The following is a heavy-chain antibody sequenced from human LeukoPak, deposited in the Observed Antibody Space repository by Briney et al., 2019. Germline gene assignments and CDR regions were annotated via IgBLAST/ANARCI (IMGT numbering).Heavy chain of an antibody. D-gene: IGHD6-13*01. CDR3: ATGIAAAGTFDY. J-gene: IGHJ4*02. CDR2: IDPNSGDT. CDR1: GYTFTNYY. V-gene: IGHV1-2*02. Sequence: WASVKVSCKASGYTFTNYYIHWVRQAPGQGLEWMGWIDPNSGDTNYAQRFQGRVTMTRDTSISTAYMELSRLRSDDTAVYYCATGIAAAGTFDYWGQGTLVTVSS.